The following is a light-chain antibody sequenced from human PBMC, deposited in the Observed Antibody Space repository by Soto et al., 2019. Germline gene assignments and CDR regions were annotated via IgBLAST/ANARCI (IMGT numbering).Light chain of an antibody. CDR1: QSVSNTN. Sequence: EIVLTQSPGTLSLSPGERATLSCRASQSVSNTNLSWYQQKPGQAPRLLIYDASSRATGIPDRFSGSGSGTDFPLTITRLEPEDFAVYYCQHYGRSPGLFTFGPGTKVDIK. CDR2: DAS. V-gene: IGKV3-20*01. J-gene: IGKJ3*01. CDR3: QHYGRSPGLFT.